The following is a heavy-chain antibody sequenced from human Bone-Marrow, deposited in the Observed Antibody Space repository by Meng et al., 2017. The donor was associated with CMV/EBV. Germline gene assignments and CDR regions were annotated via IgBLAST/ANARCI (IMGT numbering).Heavy chain of an antibody. CDR3: ARENRVGFGGEVDY. D-gene: IGHD3-16*01. CDR2: IYYSGST. V-gene: IGHV4-59*12. Sequence: GSLRLSCTVSGGSISDYYWNWFRQPPGKGLEWIGYIYYSGSTSYNISLKSRVTISLDTSKSQFSLKLTSVTAADTAVYYCARENRVGFGGEVDYWGQGTRVTGSS. J-gene: IGHJ4*02. CDR1: GGSISDYY.